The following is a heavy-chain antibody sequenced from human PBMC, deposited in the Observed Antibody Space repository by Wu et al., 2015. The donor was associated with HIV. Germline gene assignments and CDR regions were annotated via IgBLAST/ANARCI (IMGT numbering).Heavy chain of an antibody. CDR3: AAWIYYASGRPQPFDY. J-gene: IGHJ4*02. V-gene: IGHV1-58*02. Sequence: QLVQSGPEVKKPGTSVKVSCKASGFTFTSSGMQWVRQARGQRLEWIGWIVLGSGNTNYAQKFQERVTITRDMSTSTAYMELSSLTSEDTAVYYCAAWIYYASGRPQPFDYWGQGTLVTVSS. D-gene: IGHD3-10*01. CDR1: GFTFTSSG. CDR2: IVLGSGNT.